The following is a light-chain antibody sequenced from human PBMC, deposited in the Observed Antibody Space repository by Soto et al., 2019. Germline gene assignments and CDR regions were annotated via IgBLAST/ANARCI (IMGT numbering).Light chain of an antibody. J-gene: IGLJ1*01. CDR2: AVN. Sequence: QSALTQPASVSGSPGQSITISCTGTSSDVGGYKYVSWYQHHPGQAPKLMIHAVNSRPSGVSTRFSGSKSGNTASLTISGLQPEDEADYYCSSYAVKKNFVVFGSGTKLTVL. CDR3: SSYAVKKNFVV. CDR1: SSDVGGYKY. V-gene: IGLV2-14*01.